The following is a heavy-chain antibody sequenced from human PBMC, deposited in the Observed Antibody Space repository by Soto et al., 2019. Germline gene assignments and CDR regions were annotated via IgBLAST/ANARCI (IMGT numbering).Heavy chain of an antibody. J-gene: IGHJ6*02. CDR3: ARGIVVVTAIEDGMGV. CDR1: GYTFTSYY. Sequence: ASVKVSCKASGYTFTSYYIHWVRQAPGQGLEWMGIVNPTSGSTTYAQKFQGRVIMTRDTSTRTVYMELSSLRSEDTAVYYCARGIVVVTAIEDGMGVWGQGTTVTVSS. D-gene: IGHD2-21*02. V-gene: IGHV1-46*01. CDR2: VNPTSGST.